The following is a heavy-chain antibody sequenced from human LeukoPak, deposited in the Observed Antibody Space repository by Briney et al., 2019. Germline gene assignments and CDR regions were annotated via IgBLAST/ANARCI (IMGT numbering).Heavy chain of an antibody. CDR2: VSYDGSNK. J-gene: IGHJ5*02. D-gene: IGHD3-10*01. CDR1: GFTFSSFA. Sequence: PGGSLRLSCAASGFTFSSFAMHWVRQAPGKGLEWVAVVSYDGSNKYYADSVKGRFTISRDNSKNTLYLQMNSLRAEDTAVYYCARSRVWFGELLCSDWFDPWGQGTLVTVSS. V-gene: IGHV3-30*04. CDR3: ARSRVWFGELLCSDWFDP.